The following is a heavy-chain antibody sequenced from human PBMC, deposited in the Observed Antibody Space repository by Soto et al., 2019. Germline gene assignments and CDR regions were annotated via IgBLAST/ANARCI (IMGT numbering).Heavy chain of an antibody. V-gene: IGHV1-18*01. Sequence: ASVKVSCKSSGYRFETYAMSWVRQAPGLGPAWMGWIRAYNIDTFSAEKFQDRVSMTTDTSTGTSYMKLRSLRSDDTAVYYCARGHGEIIGAMDVWGQGTTFTVSS. CDR2: IRAYNIDT. CDR3: ARGHGEIIGAMDV. D-gene: IGHD3-3*01. J-gene: IGHJ6*02. CDR1: GYRFETYA.